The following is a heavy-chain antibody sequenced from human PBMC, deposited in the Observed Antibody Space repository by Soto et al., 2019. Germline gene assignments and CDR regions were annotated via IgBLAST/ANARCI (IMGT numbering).Heavy chain of an antibody. CDR3: ATERHSRSWANYYFDY. Sequence: ASVKVSCKVSGYTLTELSMHWVRQAPGKGLEWMGGFDPEDGETIYAQKFQGRVTMTEDTSTDTAYMELSSLRSEDTAVYYCATERHSRSWANYYFDYWGQGTLVTVSS. CDR2: FDPEDGET. V-gene: IGHV1-24*01. J-gene: IGHJ4*02. CDR1: GYTLTELS. D-gene: IGHD6-13*01.